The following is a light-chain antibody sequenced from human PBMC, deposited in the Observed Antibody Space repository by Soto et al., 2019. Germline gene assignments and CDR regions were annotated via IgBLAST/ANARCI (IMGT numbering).Light chain of an antibody. CDR3: FSYAGGVTSV. V-gene: IGLV2-23*01. J-gene: IGLJ1*01. Sequence: QSALTQPASVSGSPGQSITISCAGTSSDFGSYNRVSWYQQHPGKAPKLIIYEGSNRPSGISNRYSGSKSGNTASLTISGLQEEDEDDEYCFSYAGGVTSVFGAGTKLTVL. CDR2: EGS. CDR1: SSDFGSYNR.